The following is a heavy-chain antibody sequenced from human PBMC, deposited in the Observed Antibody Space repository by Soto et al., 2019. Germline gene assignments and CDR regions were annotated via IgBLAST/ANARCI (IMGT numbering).Heavy chain of an antibody. Sequence: QITLKESGPPLVNPTQTLTLTCTFSGFSLSTSGVGVGWIRQPPGKALEWLTIIYWDDDKRYSPSLKSRLNTSTAPSKDQWVLTMTNMDPGDTATYYCASSTGMTRGEREPQDYGSQGIQVAVSS. J-gene: IGHJ4*02. CDR2: IYWDDDK. CDR1: GFSLSTSGVG. V-gene: IGHV2-5*02. D-gene: IGHD1-20*01. CDR3: ASSTGMTRGEREPQDY.